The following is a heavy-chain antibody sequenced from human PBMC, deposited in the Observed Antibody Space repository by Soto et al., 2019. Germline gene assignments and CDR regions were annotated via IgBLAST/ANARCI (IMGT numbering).Heavy chain of an antibody. V-gene: IGHV5-51*01. D-gene: IGHD2-21*02. CDR1: GYNFATYL. CDR3: GRRLFWGGDGPKRPYAYFGLDV. Sequence: GESLKISCKGSGYNFATYLIGWVRQMPGKGLEWMGIIYPGDSDTRYSPSFQGQVTISADRSISTAYLQWTSLKASDTAMYYCGRRLFWGGDGPKRPYAYFGLDVWGQGPRVTVSS. CDR2: IYPGDSDT. J-gene: IGHJ6*02.